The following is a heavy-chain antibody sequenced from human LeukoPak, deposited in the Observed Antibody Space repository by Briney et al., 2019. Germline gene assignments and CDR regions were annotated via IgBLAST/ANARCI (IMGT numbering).Heavy chain of an antibody. CDR2: ISWNSGSI. CDR3: AKDLKFNYVWEAGF. Sequence: PGRSLRLSCAASGFTFDDYAMHWVRQAPGKGLEWVSGISWNSGSIGYADSVKGRFTISRDNSKNTLYLQMNSLRAEDTAVYYCAKDLKFNYVWEAGFWGQGTLVTVSS. J-gene: IGHJ4*02. D-gene: IGHD3-16*01. V-gene: IGHV3-9*01. CDR1: GFTFDDYA.